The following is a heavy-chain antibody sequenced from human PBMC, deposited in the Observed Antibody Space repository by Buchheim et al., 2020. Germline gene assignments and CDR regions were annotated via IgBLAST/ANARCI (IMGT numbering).Heavy chain of an antibody. J-gene: IGHJ4*02. CDR1: GHSSPSYW. V-gene: IGHV5-51*01. CDR3: ATSDDWTYWRPYFDY. Sequence: EVQLVQSGAEVKKPGESLKISCKASGHSSPSYWIGWVRQKPGKGLEWMGLIYPGDSDTRYSPSFQGQVTISADKSISTAYLQYDSLKAADTAIYYCATSDDWTYWRPYFDYWGQGTL. D-gene: IGHD2-8*02. CDR2: IYPGDSDT.